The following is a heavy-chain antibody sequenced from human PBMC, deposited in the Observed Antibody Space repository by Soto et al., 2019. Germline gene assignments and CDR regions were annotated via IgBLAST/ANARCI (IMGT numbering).Heavy chain of an antibody. V-gene: IGHV4-4*02. J-gene: IGHJ1*01. CDR2: IYHSGST. D-gene: IGHD3-16*01. CDR1: GGSISSSNW. CDR3: GGGGDPWIQH. Sequence: QVQLQESGPGLVKPSGTLSLTCAVSGGSISSSNWWSWVRQPPGKGLEWIGEIYHSGSTNYNPSLKGRVTMYIEKSKNQFSLKLSSVPAADEAVYYCGGGGDPWIQHWGQGTLVTVSS.